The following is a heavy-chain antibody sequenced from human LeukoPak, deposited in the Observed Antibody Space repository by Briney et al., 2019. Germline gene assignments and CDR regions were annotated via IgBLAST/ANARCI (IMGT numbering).Heavy chain of an antibody. V-gene: IGHV4-59*01. Sequence: SETLSLTCTVSGGSISSYYWSWIRQPPGKGLEWIGYIYYSGSTNYNLSLKSRVTISVDTSKNQFSLKLSSVTAADTAVYYCARFGLVVPAARVFDIWGQGTMVTVSS. CDR1: GGSISSYY. J-gene: IGHJ3*02. D-gene: IGHD2-2*01. CDR3: ARFGLVVPAARVFDI. CDR2: IYYSGST.